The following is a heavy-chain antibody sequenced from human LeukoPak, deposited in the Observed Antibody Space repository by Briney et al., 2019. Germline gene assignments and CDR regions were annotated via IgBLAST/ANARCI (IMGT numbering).Heavy chain of an antibody. CDR2: IYHSGST. V-gene: IGHV4-4*02. Sequence: SGTLSLTCAVSGGSISSSNWWSWVCQPPGKGLEWIGEIYHSGSTNYNPSLKSRVTISVDKSKNQLSLKLSAVTAADTAVYYCASVRRGFGESSKYYSYYYMDVWGNGTTVPIS. CDR1: GGSISSSNW. D-gene: IGHD3-10*01. J-gene: IGHJ6*03. CDR3: ASVRRGFGESSKYYSYYYMDV.